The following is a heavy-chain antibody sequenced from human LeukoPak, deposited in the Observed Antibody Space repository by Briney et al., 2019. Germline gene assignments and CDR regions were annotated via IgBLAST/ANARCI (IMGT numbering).Heavy chain of an antibody. V-gene: IGHV1-2*02. CDR1: GYTFTRYY. Sequence: GASVKVSCMASGYTFTRYYMHWVRQAPGQGLEWMGWINPNSRGTNYAQKFQGRVTMTRDTSISTAYIELSRLTSDDTAVYYCAGRSVIANDYWRQGTLVTVSS. J-gene: IGHJ4*02. CDR3: AGRSVIANDY. D-gene: IGHD2-21*01. CDR2: INPNSRGT.